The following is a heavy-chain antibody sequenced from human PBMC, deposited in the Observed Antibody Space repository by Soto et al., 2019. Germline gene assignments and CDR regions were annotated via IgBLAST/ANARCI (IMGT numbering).Heavy chain of an antibody. CDR3: ARGHQFVVVPAATGYDYYGMDV. V-gene: IGHV6-1*01. Sequence: SQTLSLTCAISGDSVASNSAAWNWIRQSPSRGLEWLGRTYYRSKWYNDYAVSVKSRITINPDTSKNQLSLQLNSVTPEDTAVYYCARGHQFVVVPAATGYDYYGMDVWGQGTPVTVSS. CDR1: GDSVASNSAA. J-gene: IGHJ6*02. CDR2: TYYRSKWYN. D-gene: IGHD2-2*01.